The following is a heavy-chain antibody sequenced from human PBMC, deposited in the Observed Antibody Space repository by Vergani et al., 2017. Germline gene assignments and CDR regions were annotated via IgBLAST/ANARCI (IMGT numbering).Heavy chain of an antibody. CDR2: IYPGDSET. D-gene: IGHD6-19*01. CDR3: ARQDRSGWYYFDY. V-gene: IGHV5-51*01. Sequence: EVQLVQSGAEVKKPGESLKISCKGSGFSFTNYWIGWVRQMPGKGLEGMGIIYPGDSETRYSPSFQGQVTISADKYISTAYLQWSSLTASDTAMYYCARQDRSGWYYFDYWGQGTLVTVSS. CDR1: GFSFTNYW. J-gene: IGHJ4*02.